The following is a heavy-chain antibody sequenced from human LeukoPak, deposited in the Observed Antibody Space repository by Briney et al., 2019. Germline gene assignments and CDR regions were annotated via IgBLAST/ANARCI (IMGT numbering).Heavy chain of an antibody. CDR3: TRHGAAAAPDV. D-gene: IGHD6-13*01. CDR1: GFTFSGSA. J-gene: IGHJ6*04. Sequence: GGSLRLSCAASGFTFSGSAMHWVRRASGKGLEWVGRIRSKANSYATAYAASVKGRFTISRDDSKNTAYLQMNSLKTEDTAVYYCTRHGAAAAPDVWGKGITVTVSS. V-gene: IGHV3-73*01. CDR2: IRSKANSYAT.